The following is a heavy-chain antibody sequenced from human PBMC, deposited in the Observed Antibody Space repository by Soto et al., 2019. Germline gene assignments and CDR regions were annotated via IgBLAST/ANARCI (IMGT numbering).Heavy chain of an antibody. Sequence: SETLSLTCAVYGGSFSGYYWSWIRQPPGKGLEWIGEINHSGSTNYNPSLKSRVTISVDTSKNQFSLKLSSVTAADTAVYYCARVALIGYCSSTSCLNWFDPWGQGTTVTVSS. D-gene: IGHD2-2*01. CDR1: GGSFSGYY. CDR3: ARVALIGYCSSTSCLNWFDP. V-gene: IGHV4-34*01. J-gene: IGHJ5*01. CDR2: INHSGST.